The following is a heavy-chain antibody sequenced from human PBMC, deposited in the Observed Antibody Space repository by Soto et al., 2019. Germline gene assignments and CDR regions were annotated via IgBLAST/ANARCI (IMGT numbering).Heavy chain of an antibody. D-gene: IGHD6-19*01. CDR1: GFTFSSYG. Sequence: PGGSLRLSCAASGFTFSSYGMHWVRQAPGKGLEWVAVIWYDGSNKYYADSVKGRFTISRDNSKNTLYLQMNSLRAEDTAVYYCARDPDIAVAGTFDYWGQGTLVTVSS. CDR2: IWYDGSNK. J-gene: IGHJ4*02. V-gene: IGHV3-33*01. CDR3: ARDPDIAVAGTFDY.